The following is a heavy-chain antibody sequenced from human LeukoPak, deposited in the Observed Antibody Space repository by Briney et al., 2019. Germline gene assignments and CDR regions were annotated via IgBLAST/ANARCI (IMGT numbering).Heavy chain of an antibody. J-gene: IGHJ4*02. CDR1: GFTFSSYE. Sequence: GGPLRLSCAASGFTFSSYEMNWVRQAPGKGLEWVSYISSSGSTIYYADSVKGRFTISRDNAKNSLYLQMNSLRAEDTAVYYCARVSSSWYGDYWGQGTLVTVSP. CDR2: ISSSGSTI. D-gene: IGHD6-13*01. V-gene: IGHV3-48*03. CDR3: ARVSSSWYGDY.